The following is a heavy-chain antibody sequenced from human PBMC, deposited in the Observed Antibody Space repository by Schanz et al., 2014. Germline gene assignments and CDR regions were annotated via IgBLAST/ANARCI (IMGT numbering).Heavy chain of an antibody. V-gene: IGHV1-18*01. J-gene: IGHJ4*02. CDR2: ISVYTGNT. CDR3: ARDAADFYDILTEEDY. CDR1: GYTFTTYA. D-gene: IGHD3-9*01. Sequence: QVQLVQSGAEVKKPGASVRVSCKASGYTFTTYAMSWVRQAPGQGLEWVGWISVYTGNTKYGQKVQGRVTMTTDTSKSTAYMELRSLRSDDTAVYYCARDAADFYDILTEEDYWGQGTLVTVSS.